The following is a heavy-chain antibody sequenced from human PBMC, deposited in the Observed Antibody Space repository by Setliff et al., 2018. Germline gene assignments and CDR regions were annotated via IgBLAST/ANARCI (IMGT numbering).Heavy chain of an antibody. CDR1: GGSISSGGYS. D-gene: IGHD3-10*01. V-gene: IGHV4-30-2*01. CDR2: IYHSGST. Sequence: SETLSLTCAVSGGSISSGGYSWSWIRQPPGKGLEWIGYIYHSGSTYYNPSLKSRVTISIDRSKNQFSLKLSSVTAADTAVYYCARGPYYGSGSYVPGAFDIWGQGTMVTVSS. J-gene: IGHJ3*02. CDR3: ARGPYYGSGSYVPGAFDI.